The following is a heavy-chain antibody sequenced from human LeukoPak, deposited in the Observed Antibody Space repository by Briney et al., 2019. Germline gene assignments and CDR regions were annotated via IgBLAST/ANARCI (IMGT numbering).Heavy chain of an antibody. V-gene: IGHV3-48*03. D-gene: IGHD3-9*01. CDR2: ISSSGSTI. CDR1: GFTFSSYE. Sequence: GGSLRLSCAASGFTFSSYEMNWVRQAPGKGPEWVSYISSSGSTIYYADSVKGRFTISRDNAKNSLYLQMHNLRAEDTAVYYCARENIDYGILTGPLYYYYGMDVWGKGTTVTVSS. J-gene: IGHJ6*04. CDR3: ARENIDYGILTGPLYYYYGMDV.